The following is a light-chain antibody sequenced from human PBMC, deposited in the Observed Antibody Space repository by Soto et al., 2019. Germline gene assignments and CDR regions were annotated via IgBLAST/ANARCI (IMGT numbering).Light chain of an antibody. CDR3: QSYDSSLSGSV. CDR1: SSNIGALYD. Sequence: QSVLTQPPSVSGAPGQRVTISCTGSSSNIGALYDVHWYKQLPGAAPKLLIYGNINRPSGAPDRFSGSKSGTSASLAITGLRAEDEADYYCQSYDSSLSGSVFGTGTKVTVL. CDR2: GNI. J-gene: IGLJ1*01. V-gene: IGLV1-40*01.